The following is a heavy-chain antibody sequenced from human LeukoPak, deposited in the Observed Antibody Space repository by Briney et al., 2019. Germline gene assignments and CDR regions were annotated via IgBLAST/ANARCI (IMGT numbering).Heavy chain of an antibody. V-gene: IGHV1-18*04. D-gene: IGHD3-9*01. J-gene: IGHJ4*02. CDR2: ISAYNDNT. CDR3: ARVHYDILTGYSYFDY. CDR1: GNTFTSYH. Sequence: GASVKVSCKASGNTFTSYHMHWVRQAPGQGLEWMGWISAYNDNTNYAQKLQGRVTMTTDTSTSTAYMELRSLRSDDTAVYYCARVHYDILTGYSYFDYWGQGTLVTVSS.